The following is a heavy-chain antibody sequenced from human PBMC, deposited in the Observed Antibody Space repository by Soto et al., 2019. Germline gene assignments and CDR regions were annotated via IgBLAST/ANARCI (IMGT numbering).Heavy chain of an antibody. D-gene: IGHD3-22*01. CDR1: GGTLRSYA. V-gene: IGHV1-69*05. J-gene: IGHJ6*02. Sequence: QVQLVQSGAEVKKPGSSVKVSCMTSGGTLRSYAIRWVRQAPGQGLGWMGGIITIFGTANYAQKFQGRVTITSDESTSTAYMELSSLRSEDTAVYYCASEISSGDYYYGMDVWGQGTTVTVSS. CDR3: ASEISSGDYYYGMDV. CDR2: IITIFGTA.